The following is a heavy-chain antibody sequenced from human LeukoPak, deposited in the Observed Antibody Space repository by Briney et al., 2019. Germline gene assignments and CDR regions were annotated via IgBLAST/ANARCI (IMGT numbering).Heavy chain of an antibody. CDR2: ISGSGGST. CDR3: AKAPYYYDSFIDY. J-gene: IGHJ4*02. CDR1: GFTFSSYG. Sequence: TGGSLRLSCAASGFTFSSYGMSWVRQAPGKGLEWVSAISGSGGSTYYADSEKGRFTISRDNSKNTLYLQMNSLRAEDTAVYYCAKAPYYYDSFIDYWGQGTLVTVSS. V-gene: IGHV3-23*01. D-gene: IGHD3-22*01.